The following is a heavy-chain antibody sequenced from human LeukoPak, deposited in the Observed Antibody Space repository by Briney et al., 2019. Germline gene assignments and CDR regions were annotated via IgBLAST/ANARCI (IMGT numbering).Heavy chain of an antibody. V-gene: IGHV4-39*01. CDR2: IYYSGRT. D-gene: IGHD3-16*01. CDR3: ARLMRAWFDP. CDR1: GGSISSSRYY. J-gene: IGHJ5*02. Sequence: SETLSLTRSVSGGSISSSRYYWGWIRQPPGKGLEWIGSIYYSGRTYYNPSLKSRVTISVDTSKNQFSLKLSSVTAADTAVYYCARLMRAWFDPWGQGTLVTVSS.